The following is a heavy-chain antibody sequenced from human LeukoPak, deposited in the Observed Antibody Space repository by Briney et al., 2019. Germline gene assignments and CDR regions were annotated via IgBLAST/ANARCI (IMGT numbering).Heavy chain of an antibody. V-gene: IGHV3-23*01. CDR1: GFTFSTYW. Sequence: PGGSLRLSCAASGFTFSTYWMSWVRQAPGKGLEWVAAISGSGGGTDYADSVEGRFTISRDSSKNTLYLQMNSLRAEDTAVYYCAKGEQWLVLYFQHWGQGTLVTVSS. CDR2: ISGSGGGT. D-gene: IGHD6-19*01. CDR3: AKGEQWLVLYFQH. J-gene: IGHJ1*01.